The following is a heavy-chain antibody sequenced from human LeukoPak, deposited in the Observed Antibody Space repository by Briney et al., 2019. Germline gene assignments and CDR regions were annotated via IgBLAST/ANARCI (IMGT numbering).Heavy chain of an antibody. Sequence: SETLSLTCTVSGGSMTTHHWNWIRQTPGKGLEWIGYVFDSGRTKENPSLKSRVTLSADTSKNQLSLRLSSVTAADTAVYYCARDPSQSRGYFDSWGQGILVTVS. D-gene: IGHD3/OR15-3a*01. CDR1: GGSMTTHH. CDR3: ARDPSQSRGYFDS. CDR2: VFDSGRT. V-gene: IGHV4-59*11. J-gene: IGHJ4*02.